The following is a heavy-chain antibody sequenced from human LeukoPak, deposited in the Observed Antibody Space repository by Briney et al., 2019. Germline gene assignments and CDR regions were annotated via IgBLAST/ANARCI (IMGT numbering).Heavy chain of an antibody. J-gene: IGHJ6*03. CDR2: INHSGST. V-gene: IGHV4-34*01. CDR3: ARHLRLWFGELLYRGLPGMDV. Sequence: SETLSLTCAVYGGSFSGYYWSWIRQPPGKGLEWIGEINHSGSTNYNPSLKSRVTISVDTSKNQFSLKLSSVAAADTAVYYCARHLRLWFGELLYRGLPGMDVWGKGTTVTISS. D-gene: IGHD3-10*01. CDR1: GGSFSGYY.